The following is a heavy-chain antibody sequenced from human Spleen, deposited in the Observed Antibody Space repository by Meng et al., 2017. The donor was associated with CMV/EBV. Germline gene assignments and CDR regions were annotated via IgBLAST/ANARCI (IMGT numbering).Heavy chain of an antibody. CDR1: GYTFTGYY. D-gene: IGHD1-26*01. CDR3: ARDQKSIVGATGEDY. CDR2: INPSGGST. J-gene: IGHJ4*02. V-gene: IGHV1-46*01. Sequence: ASVKVSCKASGYTFTGYYMHWVRQAPGQGLEWMGWINPSGGSTSYAQKFQGRVTMTRDTSTSTVYMELSSLRSEDTAVYYCARDQKSIVGATGEDYWGQGTLVTVSS.